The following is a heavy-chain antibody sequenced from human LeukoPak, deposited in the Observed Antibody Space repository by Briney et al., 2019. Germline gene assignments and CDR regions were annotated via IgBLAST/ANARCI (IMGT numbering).Heavy chain of an antibody. CDR2: ISGSGGGT. Sequence: GGSLRLSCAASGFTFSSYAMSWVRQAPGKGLEWASGISGSGGGTHYADSVKGRFTISRDNSKNTLDMQMNSLRAEDTAVNYCGKVWIDYFAYGGQGTLVPVPS. J-gene: IGHJ4*02. D-gene: IGHD3-3*01. CDR3: GKVWIDYFAY. CDR1: GFTFSSYA. V-gene: IGHV3-23*01.